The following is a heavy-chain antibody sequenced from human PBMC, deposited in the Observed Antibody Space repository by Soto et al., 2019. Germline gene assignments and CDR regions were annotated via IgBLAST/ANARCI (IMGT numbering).Heavy chain of an antibody. D-gene: IGHD2-15*01. J-gene: IGHJ4*02. CDR3: ASRSAGYCSGGSCYYDY. CDR2: IIPIFGTA. Sequence: SVKVSCKASGGTFSSYAISWVRQAPGQGLEWMGGIIPIFGTANYAQKFQGRVTITADESTSTAYMELSSLRSEDTAVYYCASRSAGYCSGGSCYYDYWGQGTLVTVSS. V-gene: IGHV1-69*13. CDR1: GGTFSSYA.